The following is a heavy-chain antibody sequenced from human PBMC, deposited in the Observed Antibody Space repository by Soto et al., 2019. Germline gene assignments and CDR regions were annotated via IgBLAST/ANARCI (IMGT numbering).Heavy chain of an antibody. J-gene: IGHJ4*02. Sequence: PSETLSLTCTVSGGSISSGDYYWSWIRQPPGKGLEWIGYIYYSGSTYYNPSLKSRVTISVDTSKNQFSLKLSSVTAADTAVYYCARVGGFGATTIVYWCQGPLVTVSS. CDR3: ARVGGFGATTIVY. CDR2: IYYSGST. CDR1: GGSISSGDYY. D-gene: IGHD3-10*01. V-gene: IGHV4-30-4*01.